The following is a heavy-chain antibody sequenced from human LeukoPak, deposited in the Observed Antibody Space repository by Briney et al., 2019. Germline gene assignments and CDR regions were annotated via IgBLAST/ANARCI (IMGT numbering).Heavy chain of an antibody. CDR3: ARVGRYCSSTSCSGNHYYYYMDV. CDR1: GYTFTSYG. CDR2: ISAYNGNT. V-gene: IGHV1-18*01. Sequence: AAVKVSCKASGYTFTSYGISWVRQAPGQGLEWMGWISAYNGNTNYAQKLQGRVTMTTDTSTSTAYMELRSLRSDDTAVYYCARVGRYCSSTSCSGNHYYYYMDVWGKGTTVTVSS. D-gene: IGHD2-2*01. J-gene: IGHJ6*03.